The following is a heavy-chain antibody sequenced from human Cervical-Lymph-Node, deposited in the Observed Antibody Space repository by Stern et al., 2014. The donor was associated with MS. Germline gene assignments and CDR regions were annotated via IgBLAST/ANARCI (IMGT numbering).Heavy chain of an antibody. V-gene: IGHV1-18*01. Sequence: QVQLVQSGAEVKQPGASVKVSCKASGCTFTSYGISWVRQTPGQGLEWMGWISATTATTSSAQKLQSRDTMTTDTSTSTAYIELRSLRSDDTAVYYCARGLLGSENAFDIWGQGTMVTVSS. CDR2: ISATTATT. CDR3: ARGLLGSENAFDI. CDR1: GCTFTSYG. D-gene: IGHD2-15*01. J-gene: IGHJ3*02.